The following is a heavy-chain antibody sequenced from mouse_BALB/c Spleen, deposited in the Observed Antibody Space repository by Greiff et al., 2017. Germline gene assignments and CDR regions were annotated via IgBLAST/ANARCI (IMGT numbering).Heavy chain of an antibody. CDR2: ICYSGST. CDR1: GYSITSDYA. D-gene: IGHD2-1*01. CDR3: ARRGYYGNYVWFAY. V-gene: IGHV3-2*02. J-gene: IGHJ3*01. Sequence: EVKLMESGPGLVKPSQSLSLTCTVTGYSITSDYAWYWIRQFPGNKLEWMGYICYSGSTSYNPSLKSRISITRDTSKNQFFLQLNSVTTEDTATYYCARRGYYGNYVWFAYWGQGTLVTVSA.